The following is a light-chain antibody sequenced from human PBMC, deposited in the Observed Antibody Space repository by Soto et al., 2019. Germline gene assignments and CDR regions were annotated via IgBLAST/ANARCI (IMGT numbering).Light chain of an antibody. V-gene: IGKV3-11*01. CDR3: QQRSNWPPSIT. CDR1: QSVTTY. CDR2: DAS. Sequence: EIVLTQSQDTLSLSPGERANLSCLASQSVTTYLAWYQQKPGQAPRLLIYDASDRATGIPARFSGSGSGTDFTLTISSLEPEDFAVYYCQQRSNWPPSITFGQGTRLEIK. J-gene: IGKJ5*01.